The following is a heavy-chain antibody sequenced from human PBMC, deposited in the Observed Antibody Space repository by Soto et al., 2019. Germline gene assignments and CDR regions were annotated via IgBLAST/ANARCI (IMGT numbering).Heavy chain of an antibody. CDR1: GGNIIPHY. J-gene: IGHJ5*02. Sequence: SVLQCLTCTVAGGNIIPHYLSWIIKTPGKGLEWIGYIHYTGTTRYNPSLKSRVTTSVDTSKNQFSLKLSSVTAADTAVYYCARLGGYYQALDTWGQGTLVTVSS. CDR2: IHYTGTT. CDR3: ARLGGYYQALDT. D-gene: IGHD3-22*01. V-gene: IGHV4-59*08.